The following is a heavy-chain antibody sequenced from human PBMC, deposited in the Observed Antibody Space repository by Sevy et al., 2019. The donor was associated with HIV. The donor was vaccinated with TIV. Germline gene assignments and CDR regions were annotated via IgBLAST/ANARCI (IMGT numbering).Heavy chain of an antibody. J-gene: IGHJ4*02. D-gene: IGHD3-22*01. CDR2: IIPIFGTA. CDR1: GGTFSSYA. Sequence: ASVKVSCKASGGTFSSYAIGWVRQAPGQGLEWMGGIIPIFGTANYAQKFQGRVTITADESTSTAYMELSSLRSEDTAVYYCVRSRLWGDSSGYYEGYFDYWGQGTLVTVSS. V-gene: IGHV1-69*13. CDR3: VRSRLWGDSSGYYEGYFDY.